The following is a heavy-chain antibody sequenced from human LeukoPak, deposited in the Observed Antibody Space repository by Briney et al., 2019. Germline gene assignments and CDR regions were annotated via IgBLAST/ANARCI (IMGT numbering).Heavy chain of an antibody. V-gene: IGHV1-18*01. Sequence: ASVKVSCKASGYTFTSYGISWVRQAPGRGLEWMGWISAYNGNTNYAQKLQGRVTMTTDTSTSTAYMELRSLRSDDTAVYYCARDLGIVVVVAALYKKNYGMDVWGQGTTVTVSS. CDR3: ARDLGIVVVVAALYKKNYGMDV. CDR2: ISAYNGNT. D-gene: IGHD2-15*01. J-gene: IGHJ6*02. CDR1: GYTFTSYG.